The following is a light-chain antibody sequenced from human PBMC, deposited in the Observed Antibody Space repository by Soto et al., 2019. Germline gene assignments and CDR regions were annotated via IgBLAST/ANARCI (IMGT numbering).Light chain of an antibody. J-gene: IGKJ1*01. CDR3: QQYNNWPQVS. V-gene: IGKV3-15*01. CDR2: GAS. Sequence: EIVMTQSPATLSVSPGERVTLSCRASQSVSSRLAWYHQKPGQSPRLLIYGASTRATGIPARFSGSGSGTEFTLTISSLQSEDFGLYYCQQYNNWPQVSFGPGTKVEIK. CDR1: QSVSSR.